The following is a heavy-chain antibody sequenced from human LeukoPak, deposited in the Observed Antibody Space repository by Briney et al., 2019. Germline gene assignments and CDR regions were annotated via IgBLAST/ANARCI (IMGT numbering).Heavy chain of an antibody. V-gene: IGHV3-53*04. D-gene: IGHD3-10*01. CDR2: IYSGGST. CDR3: ARAEGSGSYHYYGMDV. CDR1: GFTVSSNY. Sequence: GGSLRLFCAASGFTVSSNYMSWVRQAPGKGLEWVSVIYSGGSTYYADSVKGRFTISRHNSKNTLYLQMNSLRAEDTTVYYCARAEGSGSYHYYGMDVWGQGTTVTVSS. J-gene: IGHJ6*02.